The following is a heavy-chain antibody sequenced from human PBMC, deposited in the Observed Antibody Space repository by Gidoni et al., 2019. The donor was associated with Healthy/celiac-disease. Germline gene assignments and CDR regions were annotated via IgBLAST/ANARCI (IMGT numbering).Heavy chain of an antibody. CDR1: ACTFSSYA. Sequence: EVPLLESGGGLVQRGGYLRLSCAASACTFSSYAMSWVRQAPGKGLEWVSAFSGRGGSTYYADSVKGRFTLSIDKSKNALYLQMNSLRAADTAVYYFAKNHRSSSSRGSFDYWGQGTLVTVSS. V-gene: IGHV3-23*01. J-gene: IGHJ4*02. CDR2: FSGRGGST. CDR3: AKNHRSSSSRGSFDY. D-gene: IGHD6-6*01.